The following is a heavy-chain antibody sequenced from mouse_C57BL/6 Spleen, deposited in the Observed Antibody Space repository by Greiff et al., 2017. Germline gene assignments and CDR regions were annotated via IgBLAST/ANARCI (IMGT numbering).Heavy chain of an antibody. CDR1: GYTFTDYE. V-gene: IGHV1-15*01. D-gene: IGHD2-3*01. Sequence: QVQLKESGAELVRPGASVTLSCKASGYTFTDYEMHWVKQTPVHGLEWIGAIDPETGGTAYNQKFKGKAILTADKSSSTAYMELRSLTSEDSAVYYCTRRYDGDWGQGTSVTVSS. CDR3: TRRYDGD. CDR2: IDPETGGT. J-gene: IGHJ4*01.